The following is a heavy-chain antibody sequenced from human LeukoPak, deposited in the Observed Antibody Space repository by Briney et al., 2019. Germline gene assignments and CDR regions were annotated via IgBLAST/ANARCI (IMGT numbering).Heavy chain of an antibody. CDR2: IWYDGSNK. CDR1: GFTFSSYG. J-gene: IGHJ4*02. V-gene: IGHV3-30*19. D-gene: IGHD3-22*01. Sequence: GGSLRLSCAASGFTFSSYGMHWVRQAPGKGLEWVAVIWYDGSNKYYADSVKGRFTISRDNSKNTLYLQMNSLRAEDTAVYYCARAFSSSGYHDDFDYWGQGTLDTVSS. CDR3: ARAFSSSGYHDDFDY.